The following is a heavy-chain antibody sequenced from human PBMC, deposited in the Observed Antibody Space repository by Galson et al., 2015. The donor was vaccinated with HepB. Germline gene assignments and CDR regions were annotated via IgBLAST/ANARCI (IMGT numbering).Heavy chain of an antibody. CDR2: VSASGGSA. D-gene: IGHD3-3*01. J-gene: IGHJ4*02. Sequence: SLRLSCAASGFTFSSYAMHWVRQAPGKGLEWVSSVSASGGSAHYADSVKGRFAVSRDNSKNTLYLQMNSLRAEDTAVYYCAKPPWTVFGVVSRKSYYFDHWGQGTLVTVSS. V-gene: IGHV3-23*01. CDR1: GFTFSSYA. CDR3: AKPPWTVFGVVSRKSYYFDH.